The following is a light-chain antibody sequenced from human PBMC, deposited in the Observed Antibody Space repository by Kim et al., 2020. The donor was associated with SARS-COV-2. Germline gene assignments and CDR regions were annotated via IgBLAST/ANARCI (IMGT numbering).Light chain of an antibody. CDR1: QSVSSN. V-gene: IGKV3-15*01. J-gene: IGKJ1*01. CDR2: GAS. CDR3: QQYNNWPPWT. Sequence: EIVMTQSPATLSVSPEERATLSCRASQSVSSNLAWYQQKPGQAPRLLIYGASTRATGIPARFSGSGSGTEFTLTISSLQSEDFAVYYCQQYNNWPPWTFGQGNKVDIK.